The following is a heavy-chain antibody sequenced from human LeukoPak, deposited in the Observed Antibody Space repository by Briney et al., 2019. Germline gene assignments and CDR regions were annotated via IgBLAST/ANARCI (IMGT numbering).Heavy chain of an antibody. CDR2: MNPNSGNT. J-gene: IGHJ4*02. CDR3: ARDLEWLRLSYYFDY. V-gene: IGHV1-8*03. Sequence: ASVNVSCKASGYTFTSYDINWVRQATGQGLEWMGWMNPNSGNTGYAQKFQGRVTITRNTSISTAYMELSSLRSEDTAVYYCARDLEWLRLSYYFDYWGQGTLVTVSS. D-gene: IGHD5-12*01. CDR1: GYTFTSYD.